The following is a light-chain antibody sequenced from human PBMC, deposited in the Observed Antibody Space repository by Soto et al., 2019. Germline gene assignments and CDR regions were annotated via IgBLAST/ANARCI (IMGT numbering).Light chain of an antibody. Sequence: DVQMTQSPSTLSGSVGDRVTITCRATQSISTWLAWYQQKPGKAPKLLIYDASSLQSGVPSRFSGSGSGTEFTLTISSLQPDDFATYYCQQYNSYSLTFGQGTKADI. CDR1: QSISTW. J-gene: IGKJ1*01. V-gene: IGKV1-5*01. CDR3: QQYNSYSLT. CDR2: DAS.